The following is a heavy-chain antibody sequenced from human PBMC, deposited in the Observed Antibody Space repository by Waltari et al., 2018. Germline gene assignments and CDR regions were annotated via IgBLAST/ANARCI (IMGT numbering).Heavy chain of an antibody. D-gene: IGHD1-26*01. V-gene: IGHV1-2*06. CDR3: VTQRPWEDY. CDR1: GYTFTDSY. CDR2: MNPNNNYP. Sequence: QVQLVQSGAEVRKPGASVKVSCKTSGYTFTDSYIHWVRQAPGQGLEWMGRMNPNNNYPSYEQKFQGRVTMTRYTSITTAYMELSSLTFDDTALYYCVTQRPWEDYWGQGTRVTVSP. J-gene: IGHJ4*02.